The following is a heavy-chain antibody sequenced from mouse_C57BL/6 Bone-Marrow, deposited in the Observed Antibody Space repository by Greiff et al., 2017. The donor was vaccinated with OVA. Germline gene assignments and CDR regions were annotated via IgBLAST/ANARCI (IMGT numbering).Heavy chain of an antibody. J-gene: IGHJ4*01. V-gene: IGHV2-2*01. D-gene: IGHD2-1*01. CDR1: GFSLTSYG. CDR2: IWSGGST. CDR3: ARKRGYGNYGAMDY. Sequence: QVQLKESGPGLVQPSQSLSITCTVSGFSLTSYGVHWVRQSPGKGLEWLGVIWSGGSTDYNAAFISRLSISKDNSKSQVFFKMNSLQADDTAIYYCARKRGYGNYGAMDYWGQGTSVTVSS.